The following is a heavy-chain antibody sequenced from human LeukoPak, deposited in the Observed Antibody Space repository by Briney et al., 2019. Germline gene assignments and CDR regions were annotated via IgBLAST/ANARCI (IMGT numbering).Heavy chain of an antibody. CDR2: ISSSSSTI. Sequence: PGGSLRLSCAASGFTFSTYSMNWVRQAPGKGLEWVSYISSSSSTIYYADSVKGRFTISRDNAKNSLYLQMNSLRAEGTAVYYCARVPYGGNSGYSFDYWGQGTLVTVSS. D-gene: IGHD4-23*01. CDR3: ARVPYGGNSGYSFDY. J-gene: IGHJ4*02. V-gene: IGHV3-48*01. CDR1: GFTFSTYS.